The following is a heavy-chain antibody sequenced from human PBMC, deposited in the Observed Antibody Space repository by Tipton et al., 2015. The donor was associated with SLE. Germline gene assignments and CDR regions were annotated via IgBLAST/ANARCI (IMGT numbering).Heavy chain of an antibody. J-gene: IGHJ4*02. CDR2: INHSGST. CDR1: GGSFSGYY. Sequence: TLSLTCAVYGGSFSGYYWSWIRQPPGKGLEWIGEINHSGSTNYNPSLKSRVTISVDTSKNQFSLKLSSVTAADTAVYYCARDRVCPFDWGQGTLVTVSS. D-gene: IGHD2-2*01. CDR3: ARDRVCPFD. V-gene: IGHV4-34*01.